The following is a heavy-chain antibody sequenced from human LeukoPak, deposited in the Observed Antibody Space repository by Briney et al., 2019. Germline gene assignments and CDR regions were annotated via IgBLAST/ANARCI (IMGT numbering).Heavy chain of an antibody. Sequence: GESLKISCKGSGYSFTSYWIGWVRQTPGKGPEWMGIVYPGDSDTRYSPSFQGQVTVSADKSINTAYLKWNSLKASDTAVYYCARLRGRGCGSTSCYANWFDSWGQGTLVTVSS. CDR3: ARLRGRGCGSTSCYANWFDS. CDR2: VYPGDSDT. J-gene: IGHJ5*01. CDR1: GYSFTSYW. V-gene: IGHV5-51*01. D-gene: IGHD2-2*01.